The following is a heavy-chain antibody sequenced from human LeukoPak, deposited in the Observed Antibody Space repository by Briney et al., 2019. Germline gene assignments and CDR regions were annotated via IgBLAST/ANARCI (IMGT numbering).Heavy chain of an antibody. Sequence: TGGSLRLSCAASGFTVSSYYMSWVRQAPDKRLEWVSGIYRGGDTYYGDSVKGRFTISRDTSKNTLYLQMNSLRVEDTAVYFCARSLDSSGSHPKNYLDYWGHGTLVTVSS. CDR3: ARSLDSSGSHPKNYLDY. V-gene: IGHV3-53*01. CDR2: IYRGGDT. D-gene: IGHD6-19*01. J-gene: IGHJ4*01. CDR1: GFTVSSYY.